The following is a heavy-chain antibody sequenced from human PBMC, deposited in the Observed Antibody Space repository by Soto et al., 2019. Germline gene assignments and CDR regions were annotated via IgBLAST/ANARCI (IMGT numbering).Heavy chain of an antibody. Sequence: EVQLLESGGGLVQPGGSLRLSCAASGFTFISYAMSWVRQAPGKGLAWVSVISGSGGSTYSADSVKGRFTISRDNSKNTLSLRMTSLRAEDTAVYYCAKRTVGWYFDLWGRGTLVTVSS. CDR3: AKRTVGWYFDL. J-gene: IGHJ2*01. D-gene: IGHD4-17*01. CDR1: GFTFISYA. CDR2: ISGSGGST. V-gene: IGHV3-23*01.